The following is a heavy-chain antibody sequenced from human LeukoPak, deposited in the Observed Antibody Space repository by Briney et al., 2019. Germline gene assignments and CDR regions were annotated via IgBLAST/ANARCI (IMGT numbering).Heavy chain of an antibody. CDR3: ARSLRHCSSTSCYPDY. CDR2: INPSGGST. Sequence: ASVKVSCKASGYTFTSYYMHWVRQAPGQGLEWMGIINPSGGSTSYAQKFQGRVTMTRDTSTSTVYMELSSLRSEDTAVYYCARSLRHCSSTSCYPDYLGQGTLVTVSS. CDR1: GYTFTSYY. V-gene: IGHV1-46*01. J-gene: IGHJ4*02. D-gene: IGHD2-2*01.